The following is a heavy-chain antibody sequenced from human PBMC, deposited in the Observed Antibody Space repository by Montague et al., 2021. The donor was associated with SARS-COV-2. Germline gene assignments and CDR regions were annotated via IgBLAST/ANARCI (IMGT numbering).Heavy chain of an antibody. J-gene: IGHJ3*02. Sequence: GSLRLSCAASGFSFSSYSMNWVRQAPGKGLDWFSSMSSSSKYIYYADSVKDRFTISRDNAKNSLYLQMNSLRAEDTAIYYCARNWNYGWAFDIWGQGTMVAVSS. CDR1: GFSFSSYS. D-gene: IGHD1-7*01. V-gene: IGHV3-21*01. CDR2: MSSSSKYI. CDR3: ARNWNYGWAFDI.